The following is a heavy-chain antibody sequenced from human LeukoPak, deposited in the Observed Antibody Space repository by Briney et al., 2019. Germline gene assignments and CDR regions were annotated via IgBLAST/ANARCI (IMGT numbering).Heavy chain of an antibody. CDR1: GFTFSGHW. V-gene: IGHV3-7*01. D-gene: IGHD6-6*01. CDR2: IRQDGSEK. CDR3: AKGSSRPPDAFDI. Sequence: GGSLRLSCTASGFTFSGHWMSWVRQAPGKGLEWVASIRQDGSEKHYVDSVEGRFIISRDNAKNSLHLQMNSLRAEDTAVYYCAKGSSRPPDAFDIWGQGTLVTVSS. J-gene: IGHJ3*02.